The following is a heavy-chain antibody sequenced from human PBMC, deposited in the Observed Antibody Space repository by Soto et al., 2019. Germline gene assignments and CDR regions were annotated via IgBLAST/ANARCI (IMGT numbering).Heavy chain of an antibody. D-gene: IGHD2-8*02. J-gene: IGHJ4*02. CDR2: FSLSGTT. V-gene: IGHV4-4*07. CDR3: ARGMTPPGAPAWYYFDS. CDR1: GASITGSSY. Sequence: PSETLSLTCTVSGASITGSSYWGCIRQPAGKGLEWIGRFSLSGTTNYNPSLRSRVTMSADVSKNQFSLRLTSVTAADTALYYCARGMTPPGAPAWYYFDSWGQGTLVTVSS.